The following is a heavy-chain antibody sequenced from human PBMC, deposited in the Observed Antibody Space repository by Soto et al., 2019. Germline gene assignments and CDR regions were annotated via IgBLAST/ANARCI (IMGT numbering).Heavy chain of an antibody. CDR2: IYHSGMT. CDR1: GGSISTGGYY. J-gene: IGHJ3*01. D-gene: IGHD4-17*01. CDR3: ATVRWELHDAFDL. V-gene: IGHV4-31*03. Sequence: QVQLQESGPGLVKPSQTLSLTCTVSGGSISTGGYYWSWIRQHPGRGLEWIGYIYHSGMTFSNPSLQSRVAISIDTSENQFSLKLSSVTAADTAVYYCATVRWELHDAFDLCGHGTMVSVSS.